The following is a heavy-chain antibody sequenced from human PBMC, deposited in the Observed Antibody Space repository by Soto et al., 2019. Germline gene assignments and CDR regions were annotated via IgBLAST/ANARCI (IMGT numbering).Heavy chain of an antibody. D-gene: IGHD1-26*01. CDR1: GYTFTGYY. CDR2: INPNSGGT. Sequence: ASVKVSCKASGYTFTGYYMHWVRQAPGQGLEWMGWINPNSGGTNYAQKFQGGVTMTRDTSISTAYMELSRLRSDATAVYYCARGGRSGSYYDAFDIWGQGTMVTVSS. J-gene: IGHJ3*02. V-gene: IGHV1-2*02. CDR3: ARGGRSGSYYDAFDI.